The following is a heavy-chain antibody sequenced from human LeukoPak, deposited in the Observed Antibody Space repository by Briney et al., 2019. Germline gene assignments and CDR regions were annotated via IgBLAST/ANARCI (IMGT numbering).Heavy chain of an antibody. J-gene: IGHJ4*02. CDR1: GFTFSSYA. D-gene: IGHD1-26*01. V-gene: IGHV3-30-3*01. CDR2: ISYDGSNK. Sequence: GGSLRLSCAASGFTFSSYAMHWVRQAPGKGLEWVAVISYDGSNKYYADSVKGRFTISRDNSKNTLYLQMNSLRAEDTAVYYCARDRVGTAFDYWGQGTLVTVSS. CDR3: ARDRVGTAFDY.